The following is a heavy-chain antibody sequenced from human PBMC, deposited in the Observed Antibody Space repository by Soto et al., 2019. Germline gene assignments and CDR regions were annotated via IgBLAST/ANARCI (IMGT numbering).Heavy chain of an antibody. Sequence: SETLSLTCTVSGGSISSYYWSWIRQPPGKGLEWIGYIYYSGSTNYNPSLKSRVTISVDTSKNQFSLRLNSVTAADTAMYYCARWYGGSLDYWGQGTLVTVSS. J-gene: IGHJ4*02. V-gene: IGHV4-59*01. CDR3: ARWYGGSLDY. CDR1: GGSISSYY. D-gene: IGHD4-17*01. CDR2: IYYSGST.